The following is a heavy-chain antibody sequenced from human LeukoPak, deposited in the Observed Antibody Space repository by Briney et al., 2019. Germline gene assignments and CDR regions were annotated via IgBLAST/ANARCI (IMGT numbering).Heavy chain of an antibody. CDR1: GFTFSSYA. D-gene: IGHD3-22*01. V-gene: IGHV3-23*01. J-gene: IGHJ4*02. CDR2: ISGSGGST. CDR3: ARGPPYYYDSSGYYPSVDY. Sequence: GGSLRLSCAASGFTFSSYAMSWVRQAPGKGLEWVSAISGSGGSTYYADSVKGRFTISRDNAKNSLYLQMNSLRAEDTAVYYCARGPPYYYDSSGYYPSVDYWGQGTLVTVSS.